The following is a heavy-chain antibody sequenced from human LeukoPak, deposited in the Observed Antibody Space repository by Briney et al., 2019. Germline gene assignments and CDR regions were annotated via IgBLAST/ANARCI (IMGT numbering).Heavy chain of an antibody. CDR3: ARDCAVWHSSGYYAFDI. V-gene: IGHV4-39*07. J-gene: IGHJ3*02. CDR1: GGSISNSSYY. D-gene: IGHD3-22*01. Sequence: SETLSLTCTVSGGSISNSSYYWGWIRQPPGKGLEWIGSIYYSGSTYYNPSLKSRVTISVDTSKNQFSLKLSSVTAANTAVYYCARDCAVWHSSGYYAFDIWGQGTMVTVSS. CDR2: IYYSGST.